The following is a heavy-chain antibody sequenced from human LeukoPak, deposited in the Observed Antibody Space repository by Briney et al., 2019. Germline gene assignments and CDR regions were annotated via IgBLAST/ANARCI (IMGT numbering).Heavy chain of an antibody. V-gene: IGHV3-53*01. CDR3: ARGSSSGWFRFDN. D-gene: IGHD6-19*01. Sequence: GGSLRLSCAASGFTVSSNYMSWVRQAPGKGLEWVSVIYVGGSTYYADSVKGRFTISRDNSMNTLYLQMNSLGVEDTAVYYCARGSSSGWFRFDNWGQGTLVTVSS. CDR2: IYVGGST. CDR1: GFTVSSNY. J-gene: IGHJ4*02.